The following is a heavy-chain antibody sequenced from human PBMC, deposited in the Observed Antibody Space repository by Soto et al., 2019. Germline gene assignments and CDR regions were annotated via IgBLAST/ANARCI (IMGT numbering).Heavy chain of an antibody. CDR3: ARAVVLTFTRFYDMDV. J-gene: IGHJ6*02. D-gene: IGHD3-9*01. CDR2: LIPMFGTT. CDR1: GGTFSSYA. Sequence: QVQLVQSGAEVKTPGSSVKVSCKASGGTFSSYAINWVRQAPGQGLEGMGRLIPMFGTTNYAQRFQGRVTFTADESTSTASMEVTNLTSEDTAVYYCARAVVLTFTRFYDMDVWGQGTTVTVSS. V-gene: IGHV1-69*18.